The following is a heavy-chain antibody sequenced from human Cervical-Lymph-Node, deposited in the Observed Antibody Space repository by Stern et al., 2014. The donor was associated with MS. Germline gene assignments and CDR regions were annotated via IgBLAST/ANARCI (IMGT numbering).Heavy chain of an antibody. D-gene: IGHD3-22*01. J-gene: IGHJ4*02. V-gene: IGHV5-51*01. Sequence: EVQLVESGVEVKKPGESLKISCEGSGYDFPRYWIAWGRQMPGKGLEWMGIIYPGDSDTRYSPSFQGQVTISADKSNNTAHLQWSSLKASDTAMYFCARPKHAYDSSGYYDYWGQGTLVTVSS. CDR1: GYDFPRYW. CDR3: ARPKHAYDSSGYYDY. CDR2: IYPGDSDT.